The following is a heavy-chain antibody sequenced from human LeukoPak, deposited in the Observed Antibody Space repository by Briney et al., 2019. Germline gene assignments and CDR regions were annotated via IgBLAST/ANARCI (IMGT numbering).Heavy chain of an antibody. CDR2: ISPSGDT. CDR1: GFSFSNYA. D-gene: IGHD4-23*01. Sequence: GGSLRLSYAASGFSFSNYAMSWVRQAPGKGLEWVSGISPSGDTYYADSVKGRFTFSRDNSKNTLYLQMNRLRAEDTAVYYCAKISPLDYGGKPWALDVWGQGTLVTVS. CDR3: AKISPLDYGGKPWALDV. J-gene: IGHJ3*01. V-gene: IGHV3-23*01.